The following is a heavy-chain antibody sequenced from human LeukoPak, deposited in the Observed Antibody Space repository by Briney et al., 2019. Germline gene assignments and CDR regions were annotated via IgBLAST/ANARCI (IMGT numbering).Heavy chain of an antibody. Sequence: SETLSLTCTVSGGSISSSSRYWGWIRQPPGKGLEWIGSMYYSGSTYYNPSLKSRVTISVDTSKNQFSLRLSSVTAADTALYYCARSLHISAPFDVWGQGTLVTVSS. D-gene: IGHD2-21*01. CDR1: GGSISSSSRY. CDR3: ARSLHISAPFDV. J-gene: IGHJ4*02. V-gene: IGHV4-39*01. CDR2: MYYSGST.